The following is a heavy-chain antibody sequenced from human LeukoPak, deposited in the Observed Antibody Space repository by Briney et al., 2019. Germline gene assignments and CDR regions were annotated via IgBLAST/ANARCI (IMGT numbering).Heavy chain of an antibody. CDR3: ARGAPMVRGAPQPNWVDP. V-gene: IGHV4-34*01. Sequence: SETLSLACAVYGGPFSGYYWSWIRQPPGKGLEWIGEINHSGSTNYNPSLKSRVTISVDTSKNQFSLKLSSVTAADTAVYYCARGAPMVRGAPQPNWVDPWGQGTVVTVSS. J-gene: IGHJ5*02. CDR2: INHSGST. CDR1: GGPFSGYY. D-gene: IGHD3-10*01.